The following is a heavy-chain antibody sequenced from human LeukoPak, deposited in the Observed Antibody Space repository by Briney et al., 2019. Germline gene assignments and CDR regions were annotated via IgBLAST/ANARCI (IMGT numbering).Heavy chain of an antibody. CDR3: ARGKMWGVEEEDY. J-gene: IGHJ4*02. Sequence: GASVRVSCKASGYTFTSYDISWVRQATGQGLEWMGWMNPNSGNTGYAQKFQGRVTMTRNTSISTAYMELSSLRSEDTAVYYCARGKMWGVEEEDYWGQGTLVTVSS. D-gene: IGHD1-26*01. V-gene: IGHV1-8*01. CDR1: GYTFTSYD. CDR2: MNPNSGNT.